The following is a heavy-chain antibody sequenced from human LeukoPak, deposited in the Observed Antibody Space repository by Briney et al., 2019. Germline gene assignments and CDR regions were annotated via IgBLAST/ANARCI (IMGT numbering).Heavy chain of an antibody. D-gene: IGHD6-19*01. CDR3: AREPSGWYLDY. CDR2: ISGSSNYI. J-gene: IGHJ4*02. Sequence: PGGSLRLSCAASGFTFSDYSLNWVRQAPGKGLEWVSYISGSSNYINYADSVKGRFTISRDNAKNSVYLQMNSLRAEDTAVYYCAREPSGWYLDYWGQGTLVAVSS. CDR1: GFTFSDYS. V-gene: IGHV3-21*01.